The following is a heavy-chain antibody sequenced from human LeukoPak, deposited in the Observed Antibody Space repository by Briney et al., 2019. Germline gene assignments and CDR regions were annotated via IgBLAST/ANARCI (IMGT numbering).Heavy chain of an antibody. Sequence: SETLSLTCTVSGGSISSSSYYWGWIRQPPGKGLEWIGSIYYSATTYYNPSLKSRVSISVDTSKNQFSLKLSSVSAADTAVYYCARDLGVVTAIPYWFDPWGQGTLVTVSS. V-gene: IGHV4-39*02. J-gene: IGHJ5*02. CDR3: ARDLGVVTAIPYWFDP. CDR1: GGSISSSSYY. D-gene: IGHD2-21*02. CDR2: IYYSATT.